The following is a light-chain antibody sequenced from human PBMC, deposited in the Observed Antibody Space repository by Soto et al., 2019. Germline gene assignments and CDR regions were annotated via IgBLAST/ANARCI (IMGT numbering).Light chain of an antibody. CDR1: ENIYTN. V-gene: IGKV3-15*01. J-gene: IGKJ5*01. CDR3: QQYYNWPRT. Sequence: EIVMTQSPSTLSVSPVERSTLSFMASENIYTNLAWYQQKPGQAPRLLFYGASTRATGLPARFSGTGSGTEFTLTINSLQAEDSAVYYCQQYYNWPRTFGQGTRLE. CDR2: GAS.